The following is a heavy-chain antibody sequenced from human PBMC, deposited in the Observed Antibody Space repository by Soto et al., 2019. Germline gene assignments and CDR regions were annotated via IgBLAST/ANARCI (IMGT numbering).Heavy chain of an antibody. V-gene: IGHV1-69*13. Sequence: GASVKVSCKASGGTFSSYAISWVRQAPGQGLEWMGGIIPIFGTANYAQKFQGRVTITADESTSTAYMELSSLRSEDTAVYYCAGLVVEMAKTHYGYFVLWGRGPLVPVSS. CDR3: AGLVVEMAKTHYGYFVL. D-gene: IGHD2-2*01. CDR2: IIPIFGTA. J-gene: IGHJ2*01. CDR1: GGTFSSYA.